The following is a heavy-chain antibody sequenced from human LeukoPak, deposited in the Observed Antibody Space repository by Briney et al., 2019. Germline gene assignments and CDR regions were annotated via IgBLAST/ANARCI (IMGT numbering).Heavy chain of an antibody. CDR2: ISYDGSNK. J-gene: IGHJ4*02. CDR3: ARAIAAAGPYYFDY. Sequence: GGSLRPSCAASGFTFSSYAMHWVRQAPGKGLEWVAVISYDGSNKYYADSVKGRFTISRDNSKNTLYLQMNSLRAEDTAVYYCARAIAAAGPYYFDYWGQGTLVTVSS. V-gene: IGHV3-30*04. CDR1: GFTFSSYA. D-gene: IGHD6-13*01.